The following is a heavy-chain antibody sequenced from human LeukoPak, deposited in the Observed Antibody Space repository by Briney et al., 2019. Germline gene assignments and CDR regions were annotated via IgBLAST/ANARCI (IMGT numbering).Heavy chain of an antibody. CDR2: ISYDGSNK. CDR1: GFTFSSYG. Sequence: PGRSLRLSCAASGFTFSSYGMHWVRQAPGKGLEWVAVISYDGSNKYYADSVKGRFTISRDNSKNTLYLQMNSLRAEDTAVYYCASRPTDAFDIWGQGTMVTVSS. J-gene: IGHJ3*02. V-gene: IGHV3-30*03. CDR3: ASRPTDAFDI.